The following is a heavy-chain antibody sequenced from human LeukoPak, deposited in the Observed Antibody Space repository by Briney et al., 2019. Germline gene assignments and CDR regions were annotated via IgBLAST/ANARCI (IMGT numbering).Heavy chain of an antibody. J-gene: IGHJ4*02. D-gene: IGHD1-26*01. CDR2: IYYSGST. V-gene: IGHV4-31*03. CDR3: ARLGDGATDFDY. CDR1: GGSISSGGYY. Sequence: SETLSLTCTVSGGSISSGGYYWSWIRQHPGKGLEWIGYIYYSGSTYYNPSIKSRVTISVDTSKNQFSLKLSSVTAADTAVYYCARLGDGATDFDYWGQGTLVTVSS.